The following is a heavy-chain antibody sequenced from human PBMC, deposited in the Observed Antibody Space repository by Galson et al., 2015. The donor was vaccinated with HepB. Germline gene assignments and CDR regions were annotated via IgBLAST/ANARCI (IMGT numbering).Heavy chain of an antibody. CDR2: INPSGGST. CDR3: ARGSGSTTGNWFDP. V-gene: IGHV1-46*01. J-gene: IGHJ5*02. CDR1: GGTFSSYA. Sequence: SVKVSCKASGGTFSSYAISWVRQAPGQGLEWMGIINPSGGSTSYAQKFQGRVTMTRDTSTSTVYMELSSLRSEDTAVYYCARGSGSTTGNWFDPWGQGTLVTVSS. D-gene: IGHD1-26*01.